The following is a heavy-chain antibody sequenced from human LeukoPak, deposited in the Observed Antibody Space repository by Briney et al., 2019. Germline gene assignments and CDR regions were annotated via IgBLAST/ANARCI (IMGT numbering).Heavy chain of an antibody. D-gene: IGHD1-26*01. V-gene: IGHV3-23*01. Sequence: SGGSLRLSCAASGFIFSSYAMSWVRQAPGKGLEWVSAISGSGGSTYSADSVRGRFTISRDNSKNTLYLQMNSLRAEDTAVYYCAKSGPRAPADYWGQGTLVTVSS. J-gene: IGHJ4*02. CDR2: ISGSGGST. CDR1: GFIFSSYA. CDR3: AKSGPRAPADY.